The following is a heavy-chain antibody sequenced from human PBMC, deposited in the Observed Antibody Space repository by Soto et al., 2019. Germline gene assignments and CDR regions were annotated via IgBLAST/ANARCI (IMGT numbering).Heavy chain of an antibody. CDR3: ARGPGPDY. CDR1: GYTFTSYD. V-gene: IGHV1-8*01. Sequence: ASVKVSCKASGYTFTSYDVNWVRQAPGLGLEWVGWMSPNSGNTYYAQKFRGRVTMTSDTSMSTAYMDLGSLRSEDTAVYYCARGPGPDYWGQGXLVTVS. D-gene: IGHD2-8*02. CDR2: MSPNSGNT. J-gene: IGHJ4*02.